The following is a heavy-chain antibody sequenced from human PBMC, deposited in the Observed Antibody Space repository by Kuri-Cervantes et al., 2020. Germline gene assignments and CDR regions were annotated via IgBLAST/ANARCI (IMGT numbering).Heavy chain of an antibody. Sequence: GESLKISCAASGFTFSVFGMNWVRQAPGKGLEWVSYITNSGGTMYYADSVKGRFTISRDNAKNSLYLQMNSLRAEDTAVYYCARDPRITMVRGGGSLWGQGTLVTVSS. CDR2: ITNSGGTM. CDR3: ARDPRITMVRGGGSL. D-gene: IGHD3-10*01. J-gene: IGHJ4*02. V-gene: IGHV3-48*01. CDR1: GFTFSVFG.